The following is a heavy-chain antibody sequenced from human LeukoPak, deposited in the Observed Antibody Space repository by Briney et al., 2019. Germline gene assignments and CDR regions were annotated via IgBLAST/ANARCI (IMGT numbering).Heavy chain of an antibody. J-gene: IGHJ4*02. CDR2: IKQDGSKK. Sequence: ETLSLTCTVSGGSISSGDYYWSWIRQPPGKGLEWVANIKQDGSKKSYVDSVKGRFTISRDNAKNSLYLQMNSLRAEDTAIYYCTRVGYIDEGIDYWGQGTLVTVSS. D-gene: IGHD5-24*01. CDR1: GGSISSGDYY. CDR3: TRVGYIDEGIDY. V-gene: IGHV3-7*04.